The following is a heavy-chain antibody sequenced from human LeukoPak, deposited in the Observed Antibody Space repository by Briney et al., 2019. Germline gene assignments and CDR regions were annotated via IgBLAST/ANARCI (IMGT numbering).Heavy chain of an antibody. J-gene: IGHJ4*02. Sequence: GGSLRLSCAASKFTFSNYGMHWVRQAPGKGLEWVAVISSDGSNKYYADSVKGRFTISRDNSKNTLYLQMNSLRAEDTAVNYCAKCPSGVLRYFAPIDYWGQGTLVTVSS. CDR2: ISSDGSNK. V-gene: IGHV3-30*18. D-gene: IGHD3-9*01. CDR3: AKCPSGVLRYFAPIDY. CDR1: KFTFSNYG.